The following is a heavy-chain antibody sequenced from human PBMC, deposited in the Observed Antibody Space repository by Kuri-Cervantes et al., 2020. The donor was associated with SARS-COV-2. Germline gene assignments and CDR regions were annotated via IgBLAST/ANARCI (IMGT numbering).Heavy chain of an antibody. J-gene: IGHJ4*02. D-gene: IGHD3-10*01. CDR1: GFTFSGSG. V-gene: IGHV3-73*01. CDR2: IRSKDKNYAT. CDR3: ARRAMVRGMYYFDY. Sequence: GESLKISCVASGFTFSGSGMHWVRQASGKGLEWVGRIRSKDKNYATAYAASPKGRFTISRDDAKNTAYLQMNSLETEDTAVYYCARRAMVRGMYYFDYWGQGTLVTVSS.